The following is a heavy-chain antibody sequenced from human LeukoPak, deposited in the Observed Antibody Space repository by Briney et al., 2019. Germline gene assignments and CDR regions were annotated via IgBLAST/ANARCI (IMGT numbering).Heavy chain of an antibody. CDR1: GFTFSNAW. CDR2: IKRKNDGGTT. Sequence: GGSLRLSCAASGFTFSNAWMSWVRQAPGKGLEWVGRIKRKNDGGTTDYAAPLEGRFTISRDDSKNTLYLQMNSLKTEDTAVYFCTTDSIYNFDWLRNFDYWGQGTLVTVSS. J-gene: IGHJ4*02. CDR3: TTDSIYNFDWLRNFDY. V-gene: IGHV3-15*01. D-gene: IGHD3-9*01.